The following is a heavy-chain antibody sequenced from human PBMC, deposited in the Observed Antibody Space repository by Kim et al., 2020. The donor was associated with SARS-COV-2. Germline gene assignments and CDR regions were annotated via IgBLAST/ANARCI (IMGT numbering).Heavy chain of an antibody. J-gene: IGHJ4*02. CDR2: IYPGDSDT. D-gene: IGHD6-13*01. CDR1: GYSFTSYW. Sequence: GESLQISCKGSGYSFTSYWIGWVRQMPGKGLEWMGIIYPGDSDTRYSPSFQGQVTISADKSIRTAYLQWSSLKASDTAMYYCARGVRGSSWYRDFDYWGQGTLVTVSS. CDR3: ARGVRGSSWYRDFDY. V-gene: IGHV5-51*01.